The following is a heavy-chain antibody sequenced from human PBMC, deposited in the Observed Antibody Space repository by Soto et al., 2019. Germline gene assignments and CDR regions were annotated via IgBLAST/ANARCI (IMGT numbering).Heavy chain of an antibody. Sequence: GGSLRLSCAASGFTFSSYSMNWVRQAPGKGLEWVSSISSSSSYIYYADSVKGRFTISRDNAKNSLYLQMNSLRAEDTAVYYCARDNIVYSSSFDYWGQGTLVTVSS. CDR1: GFTFSSYS. J-gene: IGHJ4*02. D-gene: IGHD6-13*01. CDR3: ARDNIVYSSSFDY. CDR2: ISSSSSYI. V-gene: IGHV3-21*01.